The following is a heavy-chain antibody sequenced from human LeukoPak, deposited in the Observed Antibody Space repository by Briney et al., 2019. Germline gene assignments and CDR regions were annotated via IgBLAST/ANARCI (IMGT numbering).Heavy chain of an antibody. D-gene: IGHD3-22*01. J-gene: IGHJ4*02. CDR1: GGSIISSSYY. CDR3: AREHSSGYYFDY. V-gene: IGHV4-39*07. CDR2: IYYSGNT. Sequence: SETLSLTCTVSGGSIISSSYYWGWIRQPPGKGLEWIGSIYYSGNTDYNPSLKSRVTISVETSKNQFSLKLSSVTAADTAVYYCAREHSSGYYFDYWGQGTLVTVSS.